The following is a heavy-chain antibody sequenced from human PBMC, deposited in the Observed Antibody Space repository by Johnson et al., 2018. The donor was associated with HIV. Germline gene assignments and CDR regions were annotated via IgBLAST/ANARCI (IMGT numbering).Heavy chain of an antibody. CDR1: GFTFSDYY. J-gene: IGHJ3*01. CDR2: ISSSGSTI. D-gene: IGHD1-14*01. Sequence: VQLVESGGGLVKPGGSLRLSCAASGFTFSDYYMSWIRQAPGKGLEWVSYISSSGSTIYYAASVKGRFIISRDNAKKSLYLQMNSLRAEDTAVYYCATRDPTYRPGAFDLWGQGTMVTVSS. CDR3: ATRDPTYRPGAFDL. V-gene: IGHV3-11*04.